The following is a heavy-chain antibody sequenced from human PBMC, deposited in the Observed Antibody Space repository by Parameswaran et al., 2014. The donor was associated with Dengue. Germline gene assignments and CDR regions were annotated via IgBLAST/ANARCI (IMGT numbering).Heavy chain of an antibody. CDR3: ARGRSGRPPLSGY. J-gene: IGHJ4*02. V-gene: IGHV7-4-1*02. Sequence: WVRQAPGQGLEWMGWINTNTGNPTYAQGFTGRFVFSLDTSVSTAYLQISSLKAEDTAVYYCARGRSGRPPLSGYWGQGTLVTVSS. CDR2: INTNTGNP. D-gene: IGHD3-10*01.